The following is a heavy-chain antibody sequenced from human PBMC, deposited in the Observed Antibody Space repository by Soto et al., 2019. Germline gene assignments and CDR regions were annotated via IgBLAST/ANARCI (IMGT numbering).Heavy chain of an antibody. J-gene: IGHJ4*02. CDR2: IYHSGST. Sequence: SETLSLTCAVSGGSTSSGGYSWSWIRQPPGKGLEWIGYIYHSGSTYHNPSLKSRVTISVDRSKNQFSLKLSSVTAADTAVYYCASGLTTMTTVRLDYWGQGTLVTVSS. CDR3: ASGLTTMTTVRLDY. V-gene: IGHV4-30-2*01. D-gene: IGHD4-17*01. CDR1: GGSTSSGGYS.